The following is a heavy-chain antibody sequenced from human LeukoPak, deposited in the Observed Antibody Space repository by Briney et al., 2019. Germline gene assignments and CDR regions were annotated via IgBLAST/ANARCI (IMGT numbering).Heavy chain of an antibody. J-gene: IGHJ4*02. CDR3: ARSPPSYSPMCLDY. Sequence: GGSLRLSCAPSIGFTLRNYAIHWVRQAPGKGLEWVAVISIDGSRQHYADFLVGRFTISRDNSKNTVSLQMSSLRTEDTAVYCCARSPPSYSPMCLDYWGQGTLVTVSS. CDR1: GFTLRNYA. V-gene: IGHV3-30*15. D-gene: IGHD5-18*01. CDR2: ISIDGSRQ.